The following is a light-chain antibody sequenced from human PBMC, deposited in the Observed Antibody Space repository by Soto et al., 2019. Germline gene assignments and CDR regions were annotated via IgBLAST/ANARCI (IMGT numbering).Light chain of an antibody. Sequence: QTVVTQVPSFSVSPGGTVTLTCALSSDSVYASHFPSWYQQTPGQAPRTLIYTANTRSSGVPDRFSGSILGNRAALTITGAQADDESDYYCVLYMRSGISVFGGGTKLTGL. CDR3: VLYMRSGISV. J-gene: IGLJ2*01. CDR1: SDSVYASHF. CDR2: TAN. V-gene: IGLV8-61*01.